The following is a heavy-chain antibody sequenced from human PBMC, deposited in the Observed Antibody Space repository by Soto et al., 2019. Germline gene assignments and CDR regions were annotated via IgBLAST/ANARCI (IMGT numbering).Heavy chain of an antibody. Sequence: GVSLRLSCAASGFTFSSYSMNWVRQAPGKGLEWVSYISSNSSTIYYADSVKGRFTISRDNSKNSLYLQMNSLRTEDTALYYCAKAGQLADYYYGMDVWGQGTTVTVSS. D-gene: IGHD6-6*01. V-gene: IGHV3-48*04. J-gene: IGHJ6*02. CDR2: ISSNSSTI. CDR1: GFTFSSYS. CDR3: AKAGQLADYYYGMDV.